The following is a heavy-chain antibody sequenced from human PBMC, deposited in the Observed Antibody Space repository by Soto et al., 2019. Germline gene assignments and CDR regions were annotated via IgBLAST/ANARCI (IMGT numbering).Heavy chain of an antibody. CDR3: AGSSYDFWSGYPRYAFDI. V-gene: IGHV3-72*01. CDR2: TRNKANSYTT. Sequence: GGSLRLSCAASGFYFSDHYMDWVRQAPGKGLEWVGRTRNKANSYTTEYAASVKGRFTISRDDSKNSLYLQMNSLKSEDTAVYYCAGSSYDFWSGYPRYAFDIWGQGTMVTVSS. CDR1: GFYFSDHY. J-gene: IGHJ3*02. D-gene: IGHD3-3*01.